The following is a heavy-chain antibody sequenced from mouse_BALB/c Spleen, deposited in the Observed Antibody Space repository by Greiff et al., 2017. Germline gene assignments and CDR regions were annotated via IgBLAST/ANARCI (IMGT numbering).Heavy chain of an antibody. CDR3: AREYDYDGDYAMDE. CDR2: SRNKANDYTT. Sequence: EVMLVESGGGLVQPGGSLRLSCATSGFTFSDFYMEWVRQPPGKRLEWIAASRNKANDYTTEYSASVKGRFIVSRDTSQSILYLQMNALRAEDTAIYCCAREYDYDGDYAMDEGGQGTAGTVSS. V-gene: IGHV7-1*02. J-gene: IGHJ4*01. D-gene: IGHD2-4*01. CDR1: GFTFSDFY.